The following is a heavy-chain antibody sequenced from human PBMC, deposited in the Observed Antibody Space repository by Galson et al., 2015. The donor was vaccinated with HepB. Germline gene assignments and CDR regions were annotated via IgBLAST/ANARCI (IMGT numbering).Heavy chain of an antibody. CDR2: IYTSGST. CDR1: GGSISSYY. D-gene: IGHD2-2*02. V-gene: IGHV4-4*07. CDR3: ARDSTCSSTSCYSGWDYYYYYYMDV. Sequence: ETLSLTCTVSGGSISSYYWSWIRQPAGKGLEWIGRIYTSGSTNYNPSLKSRVTMSVDTSKNQFSLKLSSVTAADTAVYYCARDSTCSSTSCYSGWDYYYYYYMDVWGKGTTVTVSS. J-gene: IGHJ6*03.